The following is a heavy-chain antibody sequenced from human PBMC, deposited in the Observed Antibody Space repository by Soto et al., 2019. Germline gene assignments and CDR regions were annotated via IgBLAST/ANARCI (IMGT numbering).Heavy chain of an antibody. CDR1: GYTFTGYD. CDR3: AREKSNGMDV. V-gene: IGHV1-8*01. J-gene: IGHJ6*02. CDR2: MNPNSGNT. Sequence: QVQLVQSGAEVKKPGASVKVSCKASGYTFTGYDINWVRQATGQGLEWMGWMNPNSGNTAYAQKFQGRVTMTRNTSISTAYIELSSLSSEDTAVYYCAREKSNGMDVWGQGTTVTVSS.